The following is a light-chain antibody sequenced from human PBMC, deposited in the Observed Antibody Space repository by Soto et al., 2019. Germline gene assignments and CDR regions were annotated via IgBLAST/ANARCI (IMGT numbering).Light chain of an antibody. J-gene: IGKJ1*01. Sequence: ETVLTQSPGTLSLSPGERVTLSCRASQSVCSRCFAWYQQKPGQSPRLLIYGASTRATGIPDRFSGSGSGTDVTLTISRLEPEDFAVYYCQHYGTTPWTFGQGTKVGIK. CDR1: QSVCSRC. V-gene: IGKV3-20*01. CDR3: QHYGTTPWT. CDR2: GAS.